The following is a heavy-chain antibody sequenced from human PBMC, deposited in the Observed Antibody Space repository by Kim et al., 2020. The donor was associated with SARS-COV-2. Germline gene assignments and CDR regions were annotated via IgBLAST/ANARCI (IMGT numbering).Heavy chain of an antibody. Sequence: SVKVSCKASGGTLGRYAITWVRQAAGQGLEWMGEIIPIFGTSSYAQKFQGRVTITADESTSTAYIELRSLRSEDTAIYYCASEIALIYSRSSFISFWGQGTLVTVSS. D-gene: IGHD5-18*01. J-gene: IGHJ4*02. CDR2: IIPIFGTS. V-gene: IGHV1-69*13. CDR3: ASEIALIYSRSSFISF. CDR1: GGTLGRYA.